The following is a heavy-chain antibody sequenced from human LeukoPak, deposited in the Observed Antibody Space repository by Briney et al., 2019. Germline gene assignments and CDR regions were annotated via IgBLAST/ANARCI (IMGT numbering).Heavy chain of an antibody. CDR3: AKALGGSGSNFDY. CDR1: GFTFRNYW. J-gene: IGHJ4*02. V-gene: IGHV3-23*01. Sequence: GGSLRLSCAASGFTFRNYWMTWVRQAPGKGLEWVSTISGSGGSTYYADSVKGRFTISRDNSKHTLYLQMSSLRADDTAVYYCAKALGGSGSNFDYWGQGTLVTVSS. CDR2: ISGSGGST. D-gene: IGHD3-10*01.